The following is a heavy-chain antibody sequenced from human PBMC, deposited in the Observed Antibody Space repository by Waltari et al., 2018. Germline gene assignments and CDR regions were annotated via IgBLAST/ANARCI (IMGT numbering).Heavy chain of an antibody. CDR3: ARNLGYCSGVSCYPPNWFDP. D-gene: IGHD2-15*01. V-gene: IGHV5-51*03. CDR2: IYPGASYT. Sequence: EVQLVQSGAEVTKPGESLKISCKGSGYSFTSYWIGWVRQMPGQGLEWMGIIYPGASYTRYSPSFQGQVTISADKSISTAYLQWSSLKASDTAMYYCARNLGYCSGVSCYPPNWFDPWGQGTLVTVSS. J-gene: IGHJ5*02. CDR1: GYSFTSYW.